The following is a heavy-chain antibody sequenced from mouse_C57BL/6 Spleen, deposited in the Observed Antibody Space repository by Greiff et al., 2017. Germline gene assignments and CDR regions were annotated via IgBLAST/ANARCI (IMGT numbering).Heavy chain of an antibody. CDR2: IYPGDGDT. CDR1: GYAFSSSW. J-gene: IGHJ4*01. CDR3: ARGATYYAMDY. V-gene: IGHV1-82*01. Sequence: QVQLQQSGPELVKPGASVKISCKASGYAFSSSWMNWVKQRPGTGLEWIGRIYPGDGDTNYNGKFKGKATLTADKSSSTAYMQLSSLTSEDSAVYFCARGATYYAMDYWGQGTSVTVSS.